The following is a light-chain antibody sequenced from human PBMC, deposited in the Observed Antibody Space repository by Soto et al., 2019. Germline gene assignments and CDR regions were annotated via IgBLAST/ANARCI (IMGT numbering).Light chain of an antibody. CDR3: SSYTSSSTS. J-gene: IGLJ1*01. Sequence: QSALTQPASVSGSPGQSITISCTGTSNDVGGYNYVSWYQQHPGKAPKLMIYDVSNRPSGVSNRFSGSKSGNTASLTISGLQAEDEADYYCSSYTSSSTSFGTGTKVT. V-gene: IGLV2-14*01. CDR1: SNDVGGYNY. CDR2: DVS.